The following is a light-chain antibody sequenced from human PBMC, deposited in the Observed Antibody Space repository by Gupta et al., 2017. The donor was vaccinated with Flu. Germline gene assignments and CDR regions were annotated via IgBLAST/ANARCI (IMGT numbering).Light chain of an antibody. V-gene: IGKV3-20*01. CDR3: QQYGSSPLT. CDR1: QSVSSSN. CDR2: GAS. Sequence: ELVLTQSPGTLSLSPGERAILSCRASQSVSSSNLAWYQQKPGQAPRLRIYGASSRATGIPDRVRGSGSGTDFTLTNSRLEPEDFSVYYCQQYGSSPLTFGQGTKVEIK. J-gene: IGKJ1*01.